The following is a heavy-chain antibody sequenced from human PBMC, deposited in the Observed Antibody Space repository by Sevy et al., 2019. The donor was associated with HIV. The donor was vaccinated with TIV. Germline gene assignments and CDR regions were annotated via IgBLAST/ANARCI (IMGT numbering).Heavy chain of an antibody. D-gene: IGHD2-2*01. CDR2: IKRDGSER. CDR3: ARDCSSASCLWGLDV. J-gene: IGHJ6*02. CDR1: GFSFSNYW. V-gene: IGHV3-7*03. Sequence: GGSLSLSCAASGFSFSNYWMSWVRQAPGKGLEWVANIKRDGSERYYVASVKGRFTISRDNAKTSLYLQMHSLRAEDTAVYYCARDCSSASCLWGLDVWGQGTTVTVSS.